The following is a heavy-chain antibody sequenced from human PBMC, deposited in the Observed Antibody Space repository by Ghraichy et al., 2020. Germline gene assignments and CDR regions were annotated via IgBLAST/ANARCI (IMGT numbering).Heavy chain of an antibody. J-gene: IGHJ4*02. Sequence: ASVKVSCKASGYTFTSYGVTWVRQAPGQGLEWMGWISVYNGNTNYAQKVQGRVTMTTDTSTSTAYMELRSLRSDDTAVYYCARRVAAAGTGGYYFDYWGQGTLVTVSS. CDR3: ARRVAAAGTGGYYFDY. V-gene: IGHV1-18*04. CDR2: ISVYNGNT. CDR1: GYTFTSYG. D-gene: IGHD6-13*01.